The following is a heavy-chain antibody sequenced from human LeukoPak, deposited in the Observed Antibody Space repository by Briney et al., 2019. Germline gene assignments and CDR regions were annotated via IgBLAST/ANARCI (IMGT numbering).Heavy chain of an antibody. CDR3: ARDSSSSGWYWAGS. D-gene: IGHD6-19*01. CDR2: ISSNGGST. J-gene: IGHJ5*02. CDR1: GLTFSSYA. Sequence: PGRSLRLSCAASGLTFSSYAMHWVRQAPGRGLEYVSAISSNGGSTYYANSVKGRFTISRDNSNNTLYLQMGSLRAEDMAVYYCARDSSSSGWYWAGSWGQGTLVTVSS. V-gene: IGHV3-64*01.